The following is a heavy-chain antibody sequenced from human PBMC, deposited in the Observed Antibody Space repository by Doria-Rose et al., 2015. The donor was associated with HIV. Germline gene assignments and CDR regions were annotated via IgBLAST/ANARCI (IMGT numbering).Heavy chain of an antibody. CDR2: NFSDDER. CDR3: ARIKSSRWYHKYYFDF. J-gene: IGHJ4*02. D-gene: IGHD6-13*01. V-gene: IGHV2-26*01. CDR1: GVSLSSPGMG. Sequence: QITLKESGPVLVKPTETLTLTCTVYGVSLSSPGMGVSWIRQPPGKALEWLANNFSDDERSYKTSLKSRLTISRGTSKSQVVLTMTDMDPVDTATYYCARIKSSRWYHKYYFDFWGQGTLVIVSA.